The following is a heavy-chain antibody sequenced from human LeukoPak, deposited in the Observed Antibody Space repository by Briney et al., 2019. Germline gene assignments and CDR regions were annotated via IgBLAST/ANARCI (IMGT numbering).Heavy chain of an antibody. CDR3: ARVQPSAAAASDAFDI. V-gene: IGHV4-34*01. D-gene: IGHD6-13*01. CDR2: INHSGST. Sequence: SETLSLTCAVYGGSFSGYYWSWIRQPPGKGLEWIGEINHSGSTNYNPSLKSRVTISVDTSKNQFSLKLSSVTAADTAVYYCARVQPSAAAASDAFDIWGQGTVVTVSS. J-gene: IGHJ3*02. CDR1: GGSFSGYY.